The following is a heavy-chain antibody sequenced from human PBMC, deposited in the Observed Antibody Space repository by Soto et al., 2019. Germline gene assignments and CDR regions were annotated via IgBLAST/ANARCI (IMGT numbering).Heavy chain of an antibody. Sequence: SETLSLTCTVSGGSISSYYWSWIRQPPGKGLEWIGSIYYSGSTYYNPSLKSRVTISVDTSKNQFSLKLSSVTAADTAVYYCARLEAQLARDYNYYYGMDVWGQGTTVTVSS. J-gene: IGHJ6*02. CDR3: ARLEAQLARDYNYYYGMDV. CDR2: IYYSGST. CDR1: GGSISSYY. V-gene: IGHV4-59*05. D-gene: IGHD6-13*01.